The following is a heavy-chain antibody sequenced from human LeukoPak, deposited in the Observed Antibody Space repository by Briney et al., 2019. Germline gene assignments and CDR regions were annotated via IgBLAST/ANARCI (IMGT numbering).Heavy chain of an antibody. D-gene: IGHD6-13*01. Sequence: ASLKVSCKASGYTFTSYGISWVRQAPGQGLDWMGWISAYSGNTNYAQKFHGRVTMTTDTSTSTVYMELRSLTSDDTAVYYCARDDAAAGTFIDNWGQGTLVTASS. CDR1: GYTFTSYG. V-gene: IGHV1-18*01. CDR2: ISAYSGNT. J-gene: IGHJ4*01. CDR3: ARDDAAAGTFIDN.